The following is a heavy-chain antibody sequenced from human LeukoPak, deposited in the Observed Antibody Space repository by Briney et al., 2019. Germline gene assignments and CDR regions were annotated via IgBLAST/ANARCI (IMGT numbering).Heavy chain of an antibody. CDR1: GFTFSSYS. V-gene: IGHV3-21*01. CDR2: ISSSSSYI. J-gene: IGHJ4*02. CDR3: ARPSLVETATGYDY. D-gene: IGHD5-24*01. Sequence: GGSLRLSCAASGFTFSSYSMNWVRQAPGKGLEWVSSISSSSSYIYYADSVKGRFTISRDNAKNSLYLQMNSLRAEDTAVYYCARPSLVETATGYDYWGQGTLVTVSS.